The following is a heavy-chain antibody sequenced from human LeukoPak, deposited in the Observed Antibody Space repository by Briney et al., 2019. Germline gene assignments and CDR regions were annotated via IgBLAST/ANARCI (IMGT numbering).Heavy chain of an antibody. CDR3: VRALGSSSADY. V-gene: IGHV3-7*01. CDR1: GFTFTNNW. CDR2: IKHDGSEK. J-gene: IGHJ4*02. Sequence: GGSLTLSCAASGFTFTNNWMSWVRQAPGKGLEWVANIKHDGSEKYYVDSVEGRFTFSRDNAKNSLSLQMNSLRGEDTAVYYRVRALGSSSADYWGQGTLVTVSS. D-gene: IGHD6-6*01.